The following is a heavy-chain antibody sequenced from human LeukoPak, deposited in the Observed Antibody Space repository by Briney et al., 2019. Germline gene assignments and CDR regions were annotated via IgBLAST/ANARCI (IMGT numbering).Heavy chain of an antibody. V-gene: IGHV3-23*01. CDR1: GFTFTTYA. J-gene: IGHJ4*02. CDR3: AKMAAAGTYASDFDY. D-gene: IGHD6-13*01. CDR2: ISGSGGST. Sequence: PGGSLRLSCAASGFTFTTYAMSWVRQAPGKGLEWVSAISGSGGSTYYADSVKGRFTISRDSSKNTLYLQMNSRRAEDTAVYYCAKMAAAGTYASDFDYWGQGTLVTVSS.